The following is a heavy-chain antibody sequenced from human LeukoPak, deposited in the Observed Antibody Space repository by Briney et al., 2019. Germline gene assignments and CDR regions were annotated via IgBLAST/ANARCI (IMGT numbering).Heavy chain of an antibody. J-gene: IGHJ4*02. CDR3: ATDPGLGPPGYCSSTSCQHGRSDY. D-gene: IGHD2-2*01. Sequence: ASVKVSCKVSGYTLTELSMHWVRQAPGKGLEWMGGFDPEDGETIYARKFQGRVTMTEDTSTDTAYMELSSLRSEDTAVYYCATDPGLGPPGYCSSTSCQHGRSDYWGQGTLVTVSS. CDR1: GYTLTELS. CDR2: FDPEDGET. V-gene: IGHV1-24*01.